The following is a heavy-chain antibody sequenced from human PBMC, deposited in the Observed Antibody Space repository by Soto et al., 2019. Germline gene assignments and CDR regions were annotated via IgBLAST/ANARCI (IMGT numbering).Heavy chain of an antibody. CDR1: GGSISSSSYY. V-gene: IGHV4-39*01. Sequence: PSETLSLTCTVSGGSISSSSYYWGWIRQPPGKGLEWIGSIYYSGSTYYNPSLKSRVTISVDTSKNQFSLKLSSVTAADTAVYYCARHLDILTPLDYWGQGNLVTVSS. CDR2: IYYSGST. CDR3: ARHLDILTPLDY. J-gene: IGHJ4*02. D-gene: IGHD3-9*01.